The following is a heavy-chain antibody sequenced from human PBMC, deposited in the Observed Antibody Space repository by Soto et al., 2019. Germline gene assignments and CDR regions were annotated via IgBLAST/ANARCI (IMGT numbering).Heavy chain of an antibody. D-gene: IGHD2-2*01. CDR2: MNPNSGNT. CDR3: ARAPATYFYYYYVDV. J-gene: IGHJ6*03. V-gene: IGHV1-8*01. Sequence: QVQLVQSGAEVKEPGASMKVSRKASGYTFTSDDINWVRQAPGQGLEWMGWMNPNSGNTGYAQKFQGRLTMTRNTSISTAYMELSSLRFEDTALYYCARAPATYFYYYYVDVWGKGTAVTVSS. CDR1: GYTFTSDD.